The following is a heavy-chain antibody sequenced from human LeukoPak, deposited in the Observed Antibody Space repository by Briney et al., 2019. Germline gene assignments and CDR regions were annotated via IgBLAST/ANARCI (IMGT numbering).Heavy chain of an antibody. CDR1: GYTLTDAS. CDR3: ATSLGYCTDGVCYRWDYFDY. Sequence: ASVKVSCKVSGYTLTDASMYWVRQAPGKGLEWMGTFDPEDGETIYAQKFQGRFTITEDTSTDTAYMELSSLGPEDTAVYYCATSLGYCTDGVCYRWDYFDYWGQGTRVTVSS. V-gene: IGHV1-24*01. J-gene: IGHJ4*02. CDR2: FDPEDGET. D-gene: IGHD2-8*01.